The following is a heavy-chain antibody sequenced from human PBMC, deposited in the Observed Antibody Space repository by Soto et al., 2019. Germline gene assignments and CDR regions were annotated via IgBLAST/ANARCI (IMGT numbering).Heavy chain of an antibody. D-gene: IGHD3-3*01. J-gene: IGHJ6*03. V-gene: IGHV3-66*01. CDR2: IYSGGST. Sequence: GGSLRLSCAASGFTVSSNYMSWVRQAPGKGLEWVSVIYSGGSTYYEDSVKGRLTISRDNSKNTRYLQMNSLRAEDTAVYYCARASYLGVGYYYYMDVWGKGTTVTVSS. CDR3: ARASYLGVGYYYYMDV. CDR1: GFTVSSNY.